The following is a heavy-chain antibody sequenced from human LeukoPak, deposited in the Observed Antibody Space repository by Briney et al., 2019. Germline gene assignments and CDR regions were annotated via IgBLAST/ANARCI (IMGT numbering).Heavy chain of an antibody. J-gene: IGHJ4*02. CDR1: GFTFSSYS. Sequence: GGSLRLSCAASGFTFSSYSMNWVRHAPGKGLEWVSSISSSSSYIYYADSVKGRFTISRDNAKNSLYLQMNSLRAEDTAVYYCARGWFGELSFFDYWGQGTLVTVSS. D-gene: IGHD3-10*01. V-gene: IGHV3-21*01. CDR3: ARGWFGELSFFDY. CDR2: ISSSSSYI.